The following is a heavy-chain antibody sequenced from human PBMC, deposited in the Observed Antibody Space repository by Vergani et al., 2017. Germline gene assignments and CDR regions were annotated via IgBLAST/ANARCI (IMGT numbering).Heavy chain of an antibody. V-gene: IGHV3-13*01. J-gene: IGHJ4*02. D-gene: IGHD4-23*01. CDR1: GFTFSSYD. Sequence: EVLLVESGGGVVQPGRSLRLSCAASGFTFSSYDMHWVRQATGKGLEWVSAIGTAGDTYYPGSVKGRFTISRENAKNSLYLQMNSLRAGDTAIYYCARAVSTTVGDPPGYWGQGTLVTVSS. CDR3: ARAVSTTVGDPPGY. CDR2: IGTAGDT.